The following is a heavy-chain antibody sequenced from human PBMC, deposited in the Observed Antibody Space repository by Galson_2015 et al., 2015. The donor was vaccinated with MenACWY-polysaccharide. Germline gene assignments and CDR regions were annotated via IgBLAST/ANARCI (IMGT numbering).Heavy chain of an antibody. CDR2: IHYRGST. CDR1: GDSTRSGGYY. V-gene: IGHV4-31*03. D-gene: IGHD6-25*01. CDR3: ARYNIAAGDFDY. Sequence: LTCNVSGDSTRSGGYYWSWIRQHPGEGLEWMGYIHYRGSTSYNPSLKSRLLISGDASNGQFSLKLSSVTAADTAVYYCARYNIAAGDFDYWGQGALVTVSS. J-gene: IGHJ4*02.